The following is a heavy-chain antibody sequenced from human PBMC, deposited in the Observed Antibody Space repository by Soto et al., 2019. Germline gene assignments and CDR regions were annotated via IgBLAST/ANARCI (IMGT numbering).Heavy chain of an antibody. D-gene: IGHD6-19*01. CDR3: AGGSGWISDT. V-gene: IGHV3-7*05. CDR1: GFTFSPYW. Sequence: EVQLVESGGGLVQPGGSLRLSCAASGFTFSPYWMSWVRQAPGKGLEWVAIIKDDGGDELYLEAVRGRFTISRDNAKMSLYLAMDSLRVEDTAVYYCAGGSGWISDTWGQGTLVTVSS. J-gene: IGHJ5*02. CDR2: IKDDGGDE.